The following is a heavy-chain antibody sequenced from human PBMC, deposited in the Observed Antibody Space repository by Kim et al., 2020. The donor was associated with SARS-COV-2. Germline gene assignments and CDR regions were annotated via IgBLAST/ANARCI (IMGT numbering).Heavy chain of an antibody. J-gene: IGHJ5*02. D-gene: IGHD3-16*01. CDR3: ARDRYRGGSLSNWFDP. CDR2: ISAYNGNT. Sequence: ASVKVSCKASGYTFTSYGISWVRQAPGQGLEWMGWISAYNGNTNYAQKLQGRVTMTTDTSTSTAYMELRSLRSDDTAVYYCARDRYRGGSLSNWFDPWGQGTLVTVSS. CDR1: GYTFTSYG. V-gene: IGHV1-18*01.